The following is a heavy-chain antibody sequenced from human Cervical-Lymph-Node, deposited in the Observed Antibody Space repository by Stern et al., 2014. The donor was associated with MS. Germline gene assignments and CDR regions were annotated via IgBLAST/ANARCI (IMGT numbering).Heavy chain of an antibody. CDR2: IIPIFDTP. V-gene: IGHV1-69*14. D-gene: IGHD4-17*01. J-gene: IGHJ3*01. CDR3: VLPSKVTTAAFDV. Sequence: QDQLVQSGAEVKKPGSSVKVSCKASGGTFTSFSINWVRQVPGQSLEWMGGIIPIFDTPNLAQKFQGRVTITADSSTSTVYMALNSLRSDDTAVYYCVLPSKVTTAAFDVWGRGTMVTVSS. CDR1: GGTFTSFS.